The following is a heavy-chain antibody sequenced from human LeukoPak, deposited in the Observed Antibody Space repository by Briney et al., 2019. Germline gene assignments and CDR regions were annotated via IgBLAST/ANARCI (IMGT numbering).Heavy chain of an antibody. Sequence: PSETLSLTCTVSGGSISSGSYYWSWIRQPAGKGLEWFGRIYTSGSTNYNPSLKSRVTISVDTSKNQFSLKLSSVTAADTAVYYCARDRGKYGSSWPDAFDIWGQGTMVTVSS. CDR1: GGSISSGSYY. D-gene: IGHD6-13*01. CDR3: ARDRGKYGSSWPDAFDI. J-gene: IGHJ3*02. V-gene: IGHV4-61*02. CDR2: IYTSGST.